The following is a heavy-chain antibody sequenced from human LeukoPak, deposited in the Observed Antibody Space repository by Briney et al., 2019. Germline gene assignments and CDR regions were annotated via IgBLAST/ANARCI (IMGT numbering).Heavy chain of an antibody. CDR3: AREYWSSTSCQGDAFDI. CDR2: IIPILGIA. CDR1: GGTYSSYA. Sequence: SVKVSCKASGGTYSSYAISWVRQAPGQGLEWMGRIIPILGIANYAQKFQGRVTITADKSTSTAYMELSSLRSEDTAVYYCAREYWSSTSCQGDAFDIWGQGTMVTVSS. J-gene: IGHJ3*02. D-gene: IGHD2-2*01. V-gene: IGHV1-69*04.